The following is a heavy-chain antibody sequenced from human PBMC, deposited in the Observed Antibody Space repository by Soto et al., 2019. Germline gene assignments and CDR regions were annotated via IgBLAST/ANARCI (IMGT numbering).Heavy chain of an antibody. CDR2: ISYDGSKK. D-gene: IGHD3-3*01. J-gene: IGHJ6*02. V-gene: IGHV3-30-3*01. CDR1: GFTFSSYA. Sequence: GGSLRLSCAASGFTFSSYAMHWVRQAPGKGLEWVAVISYDGSKKYYADSVKGRFTISRDNSKNTLYLQMNSLRAEDTAVYYCARGPDFWSGYYAQPEGAFHGGRPYRYYYGMDVWGQGTTVTVSS. CDR3: ARGPDFWSGYYAQPEGAFHGGRPYRYYYGMDV.